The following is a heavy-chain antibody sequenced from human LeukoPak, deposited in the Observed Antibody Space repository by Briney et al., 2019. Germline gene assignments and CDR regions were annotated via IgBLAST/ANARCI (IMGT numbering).Heavy chain of an antibody. Sequence: AAVKVSCKASGYTFTNYGITWVRQAPGQGREWMVWISGYQGSTKYAQNFQGRVTMPIDTSTSTDYMELRSLRSDDPAIYFCARSDLRTLPAGNFPYWGQGTLVAVSS. D-gene: IGHD1-7*01. V-gene: IGHV1-18*01. CDR2: ISGYQGST. CDR1: GYTFTNYG. J-gene: IGHJ4*02. CDR3: ARSDLRTLPAGNFPY.